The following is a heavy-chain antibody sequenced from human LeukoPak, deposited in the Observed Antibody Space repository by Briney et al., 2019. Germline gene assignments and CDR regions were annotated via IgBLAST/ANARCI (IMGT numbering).Heavy chain of an antibody. Sequence: KSSETLSLTCTVSGGSISPKYWSWLRQSPGKGLEWIAYINYSGTTNYNPSLKSRVTLSVDTSKHQFCLNVTSVAAADTASDYCGRHQDGETYPLDSWGQGVLVTVSS. D-gene: IGHD3-10*01. CDR2: INYSGTT. J-gene: IGHJ4*02. CDR3: GRHQDGETYPLDS. CDR1: GGSISPKY. V-gene: IGHV4-59*08.